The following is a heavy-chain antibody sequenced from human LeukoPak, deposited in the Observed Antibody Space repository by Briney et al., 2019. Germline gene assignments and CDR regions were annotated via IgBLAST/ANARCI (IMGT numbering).Heavy chain of an antibody. CDR3: ARAAADLSSWNWFDP. CDR2: VYPGDSDT. Sequence: GQSLKISCKGSGYSFTSYWTAWVRQMPGKGLDWMGIVYPGDSDTRYSPSFQGQVTISADKSISTAYLQWSSLKASDTAMYYCARAAADLSSWNWFDPWGQGTLVTVSS. D-gene: IGHD6-13*01. V-gene: IGHV5-51*01. CDR1: GYSFTSYW. J-gene: IGHJ5*02.